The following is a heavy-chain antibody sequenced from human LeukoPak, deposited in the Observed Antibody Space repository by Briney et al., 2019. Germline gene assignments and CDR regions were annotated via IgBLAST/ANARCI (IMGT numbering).Heavy chain of an antibody. CDR2: ITSKAYGAAT. Sequence: GGSLRLSCAASGFTFGDYAMSWVRQAPGKGLEWVGLITSKAYGAATEYGASVKGRFTISRDDSKSIAYLQINSLKTEDTAVYYCSRQYDFWSGYHRSFALDIWGQGTMVTVSS. CDR1: GFTFGDYA. V-gene: IGHV3-49*04. J-gene: IGHJ3*02. D-gene: IGHD3-3*01. CDR3: SRQYDFWSGYHRSFALDI.